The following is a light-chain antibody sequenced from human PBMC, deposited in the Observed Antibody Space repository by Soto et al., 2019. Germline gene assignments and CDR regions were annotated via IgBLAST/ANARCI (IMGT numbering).Light chain of an antibody. CDR1: QFISTW. CDR2: AAS. Sequence: DIQMTQSPSSVSASVGDRVTITCRARQFISTWLAWYQQKPGKAPNLLIYAASSLQSGVPSRFSGSGSGTDFTLTISSLQPEDFATYYCQQASSFPPSFGPGTKVDIK. J-gene: IGKJ3*01. CDR3: QQASSFPPS. V-gene: IGKV1D-12*01.